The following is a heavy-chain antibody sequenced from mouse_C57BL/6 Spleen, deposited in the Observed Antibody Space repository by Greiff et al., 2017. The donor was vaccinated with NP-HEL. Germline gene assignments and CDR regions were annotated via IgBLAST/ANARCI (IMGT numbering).Heavy chain of an antibody. Sequence: QVQLKQPGAELVKPGASVKLSCKASGYTFTSYWMQWVKQRPGQGLEWIGEIDPSDSYTNYNQKFKGKATLTVDTSSSTAYMQLSSLTSEDSAVYYCARAGSSHWYFDVWGTGTTVTVSS. CDR3: ARAGSSHWYFDV. CDR2: IDPSDSYT. CDR1: GYTFTSYW. D-gene: IGHD1-1*01. V-gene: IGHV1-50*01. J-gene: IGHJ1*03.